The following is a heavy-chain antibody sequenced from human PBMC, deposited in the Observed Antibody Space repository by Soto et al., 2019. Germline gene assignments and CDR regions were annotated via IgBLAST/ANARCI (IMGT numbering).Heavy chain of an antibody. J-gene: IGHJ3*02. CDR3: AKDHYYDSSGYFQTGAFDI. Sequence: GGSLRLSCAASGFTFDDYAMHWVRQAPGKGLEWVSGISWNSGSIGYADSVKGRFTISRDNAKNSLYLQMNGLRAEDTALYYCAKDHYYDSSGYFQTGAFDIWGQGTMVT. CDR1: GFTFDDYA. D-gene: IGHD3-22*01. CDR2: ISWNSGSI. V-gene: IGHV3-9*01.